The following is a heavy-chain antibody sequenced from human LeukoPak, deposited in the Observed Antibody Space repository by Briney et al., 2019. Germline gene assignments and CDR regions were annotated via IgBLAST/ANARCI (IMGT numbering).Heavy chain of an antibody. CDR2: IIPILGIA. V-gene: IGHV1-69*04. CDR3: ARDRGIAAAGTDY. CDR1: GGTFSSYA. J-gene: IGHJ4*02. D-gene: IGHD6-13*01. Sequence: GASVKVSCKASGGTFSSYAISWVRQAPGQGLEWMGRIIPILGIANYAQKFQGRVTITADKSTSTAYMELSSLRSEDTAVYYCARDRGIAAAGTDYWGQGTLVTVSS.